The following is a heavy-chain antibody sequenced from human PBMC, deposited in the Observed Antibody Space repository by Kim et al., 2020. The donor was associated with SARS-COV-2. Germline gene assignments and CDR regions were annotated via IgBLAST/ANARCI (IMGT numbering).Heavy chain of an antibody. J-gene: IGHJ4*02. CDR3: VRETNGWNCVDY. D-gene: IGHD1-7*01. CDR2: SGRDGTSS. V-gene: IGHV3-74*01. Sequence: GGSLRLSCAASGFTLSSYWMHWVRQVAGKGLLWVGYSGRDGTSSFYADSVKGRVSIFRDNAKNRVYLQMNNLRAEDTAVYYCVRETNGWNCVDYWGQGTLVPVSS. CDR1: GFTLSSYW.